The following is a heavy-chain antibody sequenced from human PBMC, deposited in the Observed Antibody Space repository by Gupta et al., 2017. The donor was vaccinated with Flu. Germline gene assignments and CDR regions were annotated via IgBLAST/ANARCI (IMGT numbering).Heavy chain of an antibody. J-gene: IGHJ5*02. CDR2: IYYSGNT. D-gene: IGHD6-19*01. CDR1: GDSISSGRYY. Sequence: QVQLQESGPGLVKSSQTLSLTCTVSGDSISSGRYYWSWIRQHPGKGLEWIGYIYYSGNTYYNPSLKSRLTISVDTSKNHFSLKLSSVTAADTAVYYCARAAGSAGWFDPWGQGTLVTVSS. CDR3: ARAAGSAGWFDP. V-gene: IGHV4-31*03.